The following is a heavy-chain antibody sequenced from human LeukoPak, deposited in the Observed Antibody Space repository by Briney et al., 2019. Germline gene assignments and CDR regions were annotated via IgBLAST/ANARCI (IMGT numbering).Heavy chain of an antibody. D-gene: IGHD6-19*01. J-gene: IGHJ4*02. CDR3: ARAPPPQWLTPFDY. Sequence: GGSLRLSCAASGFTFSSYAMHWVRQAPGKGLEWVAVISYDGSNKYYADSVKGRFTISRDNSKNTLYLQMNSLRAEDTAVYYCARAPPPQWLTPFDYWGQGTLVTVSS. CDR2: ISYDGSNK. CDR1: GFTFSSYA. V-gene: IGHV3-30*04.